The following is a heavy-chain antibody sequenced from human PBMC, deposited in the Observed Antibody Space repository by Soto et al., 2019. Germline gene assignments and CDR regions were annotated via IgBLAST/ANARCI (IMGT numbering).Heavy chain of an antibody. CDR1: GFTFSNHW. CDR3: VRDQGYYSFAY. D-gene: IGHD3-22*01. V-gene: IGHV3-7*01. Sequence: EVQLVESGGGLVQPGGSLRLSCAASGFTFSNHWMGWVRQAPGKGLEWVADISPDGSQKYYLDSVKGRFTISRDNAQTSLYLQMNGLGAEDTAVYFCVRDQGYYSFAYWGQGTLVTVSS. CDR2: ISPDGSQK. J-gene: IGHJ4*02.